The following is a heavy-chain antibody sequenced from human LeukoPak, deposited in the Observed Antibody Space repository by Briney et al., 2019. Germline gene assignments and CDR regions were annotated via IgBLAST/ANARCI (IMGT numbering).Heavy chain of an antibody. CDR3: ARLKMYYYDSSGDAFDI. CDR2: IYSGGST. Sequence: TGGSLRLSCAASGFTVSSNYMSWVRQAPGKGLEWVSVIYSGGSTYYADSVKGRFTISRDNSKNTLYLQMNSLRAEDTAVYYCARLKMYYYDSSGDAFDIWGQGTMVTVSS. CDR1: GFTVSSNY. V-gene: IGHV3-53*01. D-gene: IGHD3-22*01. J-gene: IGHJ3*02.